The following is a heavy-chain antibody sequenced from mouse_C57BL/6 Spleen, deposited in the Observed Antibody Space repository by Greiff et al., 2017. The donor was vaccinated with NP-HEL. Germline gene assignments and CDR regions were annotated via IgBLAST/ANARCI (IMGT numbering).Heavy chain of an antibody. D-gene: IGHD1-1*01. J-gene: IGHJ2*01. Sequence: EVQLQQSGPELVKPGASVKISCKASGYTFTDYYMNWVKQSHGKSLEWIGDINPNNGGTSYNQKFKGKATLTVDKSSSTAYMELRILTSDDSAVYYCALYYGSRWGQGTTLTVSS. CDR3: ALYYGSR. CDR1: GYTFTDYY. CDR2: INPNNGGT. V-gene: IGHV1-26*01.